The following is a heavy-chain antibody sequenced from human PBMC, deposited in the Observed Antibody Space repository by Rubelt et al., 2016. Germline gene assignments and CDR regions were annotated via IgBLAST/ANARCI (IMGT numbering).Heavy chain of an antibody. D-gene: IGHD2-15*01. CDR2: ISAYNGNT. Sequence: WVRQAPGQGLEWMGWISAYNGNTNYAQKLQGRVTMTTDTSTSTAYMELSSLRSEDTAVYYCATVSCSGGSCYSLSLGYWGQGTLVTVSS. V-gene: IGHV1-18*01. J-gene: IGHJ4*02. CDR3: ATVSCSGGSCYSLSLGY.